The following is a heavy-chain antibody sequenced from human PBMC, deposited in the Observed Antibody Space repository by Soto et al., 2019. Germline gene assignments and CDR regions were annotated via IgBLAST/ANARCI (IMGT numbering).Heavy chain of an antibody. J-gene: IGHJ4*02. Sequence: QITLKESGPTLLKPTQPLTLTCTFSGFSLSTTRVGVGWIRQPPGEALQWLALLYCDDDKLSSPSLKRRLTIPKDTSKNQVVLTLTNMDPVDTATYYCAHSKTSGMRSYFDYWGQGTLVTVSS. V-gene: IGHV2-5*02. CDR3: AHSKTSGMRSYFDY. CDR2: LYCDDDK. CDR1: GFSLSTTRVG.